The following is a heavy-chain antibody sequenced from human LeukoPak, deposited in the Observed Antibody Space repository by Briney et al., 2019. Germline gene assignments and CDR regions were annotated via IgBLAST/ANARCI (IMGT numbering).Heavy chain of an antibody. CDR1: GFTFSDYY. CDR3: ARVASQSGSSGWGIYYYYYYMDV. J-gene: IGHJ6*03. Sequence: PGGSLRLSCAASGFTFSDYYMSWIRQPPGKGLEWVSYISSSGSTIYYADSVKGRFTISRDNAKNSLYLQMNSLRAEDTAVYYCARVASQSGSSGWGIYYYYYYMDVWGKGTTVTVSS. V-gene: IGHV3-11*04. CDR2: ISSSGSTI. D-gene: IGHD6-19*01.